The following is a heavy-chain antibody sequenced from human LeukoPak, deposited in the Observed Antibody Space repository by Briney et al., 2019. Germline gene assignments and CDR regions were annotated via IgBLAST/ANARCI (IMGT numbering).Heavy chain of an antibody. CDR3: ARDPSGDYAIGAFDI. D-gene: IGHD4-17*01. Sequence: GGSLRLSCAASGFTFSSYAMSWVRQAPGKGLEWVSAISGSGGSTYYADSVKGRFTISRDNSKNTLYLQMNSLRAEDTAVYYCARDPSGDYAIGAFDIWGQGTMVTVSS. V-gene: IGHV3-23*01. CDR2: ISGSGGST. CDR1: GFTFSSYA. J-gene: IGHJ3*02.